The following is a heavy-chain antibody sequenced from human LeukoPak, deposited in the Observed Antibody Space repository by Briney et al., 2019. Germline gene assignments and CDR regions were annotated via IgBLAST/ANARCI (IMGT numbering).Heavy chain of an antibody. CDR3: VSHPYSSYYYHMDV. CDR1: GGSISSYY. V-gene: IGHV4-59*01. J-gene: IGHJ6*02. CDR2: IYYSGST. D-gene: IGHD5-18*01. Sequence: SETLSLTCTVSGGSISSYYWSWIRQPPGKGLEWIGYIYYSGSTNYNPSLKSRVTISVDTSKNQFSLKLSSVTAADTAVYYCVSHPYSSYYYHMDVWGRGTTVTVSS.